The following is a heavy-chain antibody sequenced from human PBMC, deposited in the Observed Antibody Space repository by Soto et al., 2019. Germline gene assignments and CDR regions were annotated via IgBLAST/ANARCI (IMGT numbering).Heavy chain of an antibody. CDR1: GGFVSSASYF. CDR2: VYYTGTT. Sequence: QVQLQESGPGLVKPSETLSLTCTVSGGFVSSASYFWSWIRQPPGKEMEFIAYVYYTGTTKYSPSLKSRASISLDTSKNQFPLNLSSVTTADTAIYYCARMRFGEVPNWFDPWGQGPLVPVS. D-gene: IGHD3-3*01. CDR3: ARMRFGEVPNWFDP. V-gene: IGHV4-61*01. J-gene: IGHJ5*02.